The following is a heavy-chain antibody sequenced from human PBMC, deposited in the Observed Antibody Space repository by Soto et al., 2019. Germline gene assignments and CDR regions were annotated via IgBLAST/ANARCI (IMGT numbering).Heavy chain of an antibody. CDR1: GFTFSSYG. CDR2: IWYDGSNK. J-gene: IGHJ4*02. V-gene: IGHV3-33*01. CDR3: ARGAAAGGGYYFDY. Sequence: SLRLSCAASGFTFSSYGMHWVRQTPGKGLEWVAVIWYDGSNKYYADSVKGRFTISRDNSKNTLYLQMNSLRAEDTAVYYCARGAAAGGGYYFDYWGQGTLVTVSS. D-gene: IGHD6-13*01.